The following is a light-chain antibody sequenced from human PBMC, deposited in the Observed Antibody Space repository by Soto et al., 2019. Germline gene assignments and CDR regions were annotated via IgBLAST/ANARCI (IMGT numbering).Light chain of an antibody. V-gene: IGKV3-15*01. J-gene: IGKJ1*01. CDR1: QSISRS. Sequence: EIVMTQSPATLSVSPGERVTLSCRASQSISRSLAWYQQKPGQAPRLLIYGASTRATAFPARFSGSGSGTEFTLTISSLPSEDFAVYYCQQYNNWWTFGHGTKVEIK. CDR2: GAS. CDR3: QQYNNWWT.